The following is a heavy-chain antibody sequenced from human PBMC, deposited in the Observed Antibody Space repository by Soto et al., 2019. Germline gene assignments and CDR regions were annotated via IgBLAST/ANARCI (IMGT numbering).Heavy chain of an antibody. CDR2: VFYTGRA. CDR3: ARDGDGRMTTNPYYYNGMDV. Sequence: AETLSLTCTCSVSSISNYYWSWIRPPPGKGLDWIGYVFYTGRANYNASLKSRVSISLDTSNYQFSLKLSSVTAADTAVYYCARDGDGRMTTNPYYYNGMDVWGPGTTVNVSS. J-gene: IGHJ6*02. D-gene: IGHD4-4*01. V-gene: IGHV4-59*01. CDR1: VSSISNYY.